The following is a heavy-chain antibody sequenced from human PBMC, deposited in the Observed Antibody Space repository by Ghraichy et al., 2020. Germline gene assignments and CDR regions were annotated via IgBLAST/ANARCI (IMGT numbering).Heavy chain of an antibody. CDR2: IWFDGSNE. CDR3: ARDRAEAGPVNV. D-gene: IGHD6-13*01. CDR1: GFTFSSYG. Sequence: GESLNISCAATGFTFSSYGMHWVRQAPGKGPEWVAVIWFDGSNEYYADSVKGRFTISRDNSKNTLYLQMNSLRVEDTAVYFCARDRAEAGPVNVWGQGTTVTVSS. J-gene: IGHJ6*02. V-gene: IGHV3-33*08.